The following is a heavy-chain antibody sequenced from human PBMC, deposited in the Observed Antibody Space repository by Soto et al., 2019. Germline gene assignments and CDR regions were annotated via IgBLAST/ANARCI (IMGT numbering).Heavy chain of an antibody. CDR3: ARVSYSGYDPPVGYYYYGMDV. Sequence: PSETLSRTCAVSGGSISSSNWWSWVRQPPGKGLEWIGEIYHSGSTNYNPSLKSRVTISVDKSKNQFSLKLSSVTAADTAVYYCARVSYSGYDPPVGYYYYGMDVWGQGTTVTVSS. CDR2: IYHSGST. J-gene: IGHJ6*02. V-gene: IGHV4-4*02. CDR1: GGSISSSNW. D-gene: IGHD5-12*01.